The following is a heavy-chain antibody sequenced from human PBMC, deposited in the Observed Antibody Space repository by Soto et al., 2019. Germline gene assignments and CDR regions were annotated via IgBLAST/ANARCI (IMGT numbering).Heavy chain of an antibody. CDR2: ISSSGSTI. J-gene: IGHJ4*02. CDR1: GFSVSSNY. D-gene: IGHD3-22*01. Sequence: GGSLRLSCAISGFSVSSNYLSWVRQAPGKGLGWVSYISSSGSTIYYADSVKGRFTISRDNAKNSLYLQMNSLRAEDTAVYYCARGGPYYYDSSGVFFDYWGQGTLVTVSS. V-gene: IGHV3-11*04. CDR3: ARGGPYYYDSSGVFFDY.